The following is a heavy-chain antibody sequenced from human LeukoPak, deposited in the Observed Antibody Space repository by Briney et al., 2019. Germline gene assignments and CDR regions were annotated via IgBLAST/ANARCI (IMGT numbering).Heavy chain of an antibody. V-gene: IGHV3-21*01. CDR2: ISSSSSYI. Sequence: PGGSLRLSCAASGFTFSSYSMNWVRQAPGKGLEWVSSISSSSSYIYYADSVKGRFTISRDNAKNSLYLQMNSLRAEDTAVYYCARDNSFDAGTRMVREPMDVWGKGTTVTVSS. D-gene: IGHD3-10*01. J-gene: IGHJ6*03. CDR3: ARDNSFDAGTRMVREPMDV. CDR1: GFTFSSYS.